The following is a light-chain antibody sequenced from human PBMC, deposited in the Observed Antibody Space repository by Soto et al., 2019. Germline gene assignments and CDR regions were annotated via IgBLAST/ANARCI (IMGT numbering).Light chain of an antibody. CDR3: QQYNNWWT. Sequence: EIVMTQSPATLSVSPGERATLSCRASQSVGSNLAWYQQRPGQTPKLVIFGASTRATGIPARFSGSGSGTEVTLTISSLQSEDFAVYYCQQYNNWWTFGQGTKVEIK. V-gene: IGKV3-15*01. CDR2: GAS. CDR1: QSVGSN. J-gene: IGKJ1*01.